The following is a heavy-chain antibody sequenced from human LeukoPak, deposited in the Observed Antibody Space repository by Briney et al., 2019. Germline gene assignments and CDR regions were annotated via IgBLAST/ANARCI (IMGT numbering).Heavy chain of an antibody. CDR2: IIPIFGTA. CDR3: ARGGGGGYGDYYYYYYMDV. D-gene: IGHD4-17*01. J-gene: IGHJ6*03. Sequence: PEASVKVSCKASGGTFSSYAISWVRQAPGQGLEWMGGIIPIFGTANYAQKFQGRVTITADKSTSTAYMELSSLRSEDTAVYYCARGGGGGYGDYYYYYYMDVWGKGTTVTVSS. CDR1: GGTFSSYA. V-gene: IGHV1-69*06.